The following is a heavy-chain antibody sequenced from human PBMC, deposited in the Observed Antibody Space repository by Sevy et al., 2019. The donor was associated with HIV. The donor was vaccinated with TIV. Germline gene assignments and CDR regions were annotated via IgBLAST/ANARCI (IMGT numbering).Heavy chain of an antibody. CDR3: ARDGAATTPEDY. D-gene: IGHD1-7*01. V-gene: IGHV3-7*01. CDR2: IKEDGGEK. Sequence: GGSLRLSCAVSGFTFNTYWMSWVRQAPGKGLEWVANIKEDGGEKYYVDSVKGRFTISRVNAENSLYLQMNSLRIEDTALYYCARDGAATTPEDYWGQGTLVTVSS. J-gene: IGHJ4*02. CDR1: GFTFNTYW.